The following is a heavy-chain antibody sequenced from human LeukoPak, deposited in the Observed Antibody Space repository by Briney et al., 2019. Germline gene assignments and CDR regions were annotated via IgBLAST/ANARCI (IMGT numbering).Heavy chain of an antibody. CDR1: GGTFSSYA. V-gene: IGHV1-69*05. Sequence: SVKVSCKASGGTFSSYAISWVRQAPGQGLEWMGGIIPIFGTANYAQKFQGRVTITTDESTSTAYMELSSLRSEDTAVYYCARTAESGYYYFDYWGQGTLVTVSS. D-gene: IGHD3-3*01. CDR3: ARTAESGYYYFDY. J-gene: IGHJ4*02. CDR2: IIPIFGTA.